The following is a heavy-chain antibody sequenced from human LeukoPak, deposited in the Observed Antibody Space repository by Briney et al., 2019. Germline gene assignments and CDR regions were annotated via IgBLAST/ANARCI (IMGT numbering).Heavy chain of an antibody. V-gene: IGHV3-30*04. CDR2: ISYDGSNK. D-gene: IGHD6-13*01. J-gene: IGHJ4*02. CDR1: GFTFSSYA. CDR3: ARSRGSSWLFDY. Sequence: PGRSLRLSCAASGFTFSSYAMHWVRQAPGEGLEWVAVISYDGSNKYYADSVEGRFTISRDNAKNSLYLQMNSLRAEDTAVYYCARSRGSSWLFDYWGQGTLVTVSS.